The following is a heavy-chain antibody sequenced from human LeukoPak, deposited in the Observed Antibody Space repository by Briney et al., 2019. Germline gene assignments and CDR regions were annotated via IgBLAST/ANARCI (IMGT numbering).Heavy chain of an antibody. CDR1: GFTFSSYW. Sequence: GGSLRLSCAASGFTFSSYWMSWVRQAPGKGLEWVANIKQDGSEKYYVDSVKGRFTISRDNAKNSLYLQMNSLRAEDTAVYYCARDSGWFTVIDYGDYWGQGTLVTVSS. CDR3: ARDSGWFTVIDYGDY. J-gene: IGHJ4*02. D-gene: IGHD4-17*01. V-gene: IGHV3-7*01. CDR2: IKQDGSEK.